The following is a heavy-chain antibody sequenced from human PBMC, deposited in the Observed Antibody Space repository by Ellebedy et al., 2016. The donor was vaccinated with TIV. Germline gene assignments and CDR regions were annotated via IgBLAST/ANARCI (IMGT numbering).Heavy chain of an antibody. CDR2: ISYDGSNK. V-gene: IGHV3-30*18. CDR1: GFTFSSYG. Sequence: GESLKISXAASGFTFSSYGMHWVRQAPGKGLEWVAVISYDGSNKYYADSVKGRFTISRDNSKNTLYLQMNSLRAEDTAVYYCAKDEGEYYYYGMDVWGQGTTVTVSS. D-gene: IGHD3-10*01. J-gene: IGHJ6*02. CDR3: AKDEGEYYYYGMDV.